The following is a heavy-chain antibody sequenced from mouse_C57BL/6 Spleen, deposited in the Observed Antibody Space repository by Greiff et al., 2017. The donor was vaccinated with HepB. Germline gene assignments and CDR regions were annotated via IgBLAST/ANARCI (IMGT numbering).Heavy chain of an antibody. Sequence: EVKLMESEGGLVQPGSSMKLSCTASGFTFSDYYMAWVRQVPEKGLEWVANINYDGSSTYYLDSLKSRFIISRDNAKNILYLQMSSLKSEDTATYYCARDQDDGYYDYWGQGTTLTVSS. CDR2: INYDGSST. V-gene: IGHV5-16*01. CDR3: ARDQDDGYYDY. CDR1: GFTFSDYY. D-gene: IGHD2-3*01. J-gene: IGHJ2*01.